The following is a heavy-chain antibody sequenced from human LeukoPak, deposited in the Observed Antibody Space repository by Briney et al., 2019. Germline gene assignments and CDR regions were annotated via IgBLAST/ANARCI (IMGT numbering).Heavy chain of an antibody. V-gene: IGHV3-23*01. Sequence: GGSLRLSCTSSQLTFNRYVMAWVRQAPGKGLQWVSTISASGGTTYYSDSVQGRFTVSRDNSKNTLYLQMNSLRAEDTAVYYCAKHAVAGILEAGFDYWGQGTLVTVSS. CDR2: ISASGGTT. D-gene: IGHD6-19*01. CDR1: QLTFNRYV. J-gene: IGHJ4*02. CDR3: AKHAVAGILEAGFDY.